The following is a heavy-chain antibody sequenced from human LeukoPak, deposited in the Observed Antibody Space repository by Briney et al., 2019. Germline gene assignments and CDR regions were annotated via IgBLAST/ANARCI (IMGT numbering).Heavy chain of an antibody. V-gene: IGHV3-33*06. CDR1: GFTFSRYG. J-gene: IGHJ4*02. Sequence: GGSLRLSCVGSGFTFSRYGMHWVRQAPGRGLEWVAVVWNDGSNKYYADSVKGRFTISRDNSKGTLYLEMNSLRAEDTAIYYCAKDADFARIYYYFDSWGQGTLVTVSS. D-gene: IGHD3-10*01. CDR2: VWNDGSNK. CDR3: AKDADFARIYYYFDS.